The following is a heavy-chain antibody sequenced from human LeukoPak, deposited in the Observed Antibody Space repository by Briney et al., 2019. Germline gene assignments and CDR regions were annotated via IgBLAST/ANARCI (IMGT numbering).Heavy chain of an antibody. CDR3: AREGEFGDGYNYGFDY. V-gene: IGHV4-59*01. J-gene: IGHJ4*02. CDR1: GGSISSYY. CDR2: IYYSGST. Sequence: SETLSLTCTVSGGSISSYYWSWIRQPPGKGLEWIGYIYYSGSTNYNPSLKSRVTISVDTSKNQFSLKLSSVTAADTAVYYCAREGEFGDGYNYGFDYWGQGTLVTASS. D-gene: IGHD5-24*01.